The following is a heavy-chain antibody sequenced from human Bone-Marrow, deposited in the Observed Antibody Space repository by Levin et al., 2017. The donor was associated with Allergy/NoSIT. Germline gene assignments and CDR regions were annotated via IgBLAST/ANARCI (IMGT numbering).Heavy chain of an antibody. V-gene: IGHV4-34*01. CDR1: GGSFSGYY. D-gene: IGHD3-22*01. J-gene: IGHJ4*02. Sequence: SETLSLTCAVYGGSFSGYYWSWIRQPPGKGLEWIGEINHSGSTNYNPSLKSRVTISVDTSKNQFSLKLSSVTAADTAVYYCARVTPRMGHYYDSSGSPGDWGQGTLVTVSS. CDR2: INHSGST. CDR3: ARVTPRMGHYYDSSGSPGD.